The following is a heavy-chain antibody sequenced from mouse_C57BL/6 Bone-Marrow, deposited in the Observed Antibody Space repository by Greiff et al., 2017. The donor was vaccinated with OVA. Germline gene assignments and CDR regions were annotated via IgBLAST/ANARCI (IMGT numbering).Heavy chain of an antibody. Sequence: DVQLQESGPVLVKPGASVKMSCKASGYTFTDYYMNWVKQSHGKSLEWIGVINPYNGGTSYNQKFKGKATLTVDKSSSTAYMELNSLTSEDSAVYYCARSPYGIHFDYWGQGTTLTVSS. V-gene: IGHV1-19*01. D-gene: IGHD2-10*02. J-gene: IGHJ2*01. CDR1: GYTFTDYY. CDR2: INPYNGGT. CDR3: ARSPYGIHFDY.